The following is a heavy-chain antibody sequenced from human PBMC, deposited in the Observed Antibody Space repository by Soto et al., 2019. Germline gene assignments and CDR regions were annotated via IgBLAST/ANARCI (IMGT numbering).Heavy chain of an antibody. V-gene: IGHV4-30-4*01. CDR2: IYYSGST. CDR3: ARDIRDDYVWGSYRYTGMGFDP. CDR1: GGSISSGDYY. D-gene: IGHD3-16*02. Sequence: QVQLQESGPGLVKPSQTLSLTCTVSGGSISSGDYYWSWIRQPPGKGLEWIGYIYYSGSTYYNPSLKSRVTISVDTSKNQFSLKLSSVTAADTAVYYCARDIRDDYVWGSYRYTGMGFDPWGQGTLVTVSS. J-gene: IGHJ5*02.